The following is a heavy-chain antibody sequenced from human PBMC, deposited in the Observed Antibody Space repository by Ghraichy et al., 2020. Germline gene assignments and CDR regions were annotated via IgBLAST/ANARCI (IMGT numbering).Heavy chain of an antibody. CDR2: ISYDGSNK. D-gene: IGHD2-15*01. CDR3: ARNRYCSGGSCYYWPERWLTNWFDP. J-gene: IGHJ5*02. Sequence: GSLRLSCAASGFTFSSYAMHWVRQAPGKGLEWVAVISYDGSNKYYADSVKGRFTISRDNSKNTLYLQMNSLRAEDTAVYYCARNRYCSGGSCYYWPERWLTNWFDPWGQGTLVTVSS. V-gene: IGHV3-30-3*01. CDR1: GFTFSSYA.